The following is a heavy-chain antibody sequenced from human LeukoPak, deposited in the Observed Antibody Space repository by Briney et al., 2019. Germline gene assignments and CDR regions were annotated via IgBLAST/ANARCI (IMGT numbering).Heavy chain of an antibody. D-gene: IGHD1-1*01. J-gene: IGHJ4*02. CDR3: ARAYNWNDAARV. CDR2: ISGSGGST. Sequence: PGGSLRLSCAASGFTFSSYGMSWVRQAPGKGLEWVSAISGSGGSTYYADSVKGRFTISRDNAKNSLYLQMNSLRAEDTAVYYCARAYNWNDAARVWGQGTLVTVSS. V-gene: IGHV3-23*01. CDR1: GFTFSSYG.